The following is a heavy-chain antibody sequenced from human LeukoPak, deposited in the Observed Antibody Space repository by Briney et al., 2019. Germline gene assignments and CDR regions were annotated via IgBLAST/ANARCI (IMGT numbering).Heavy chain of an antibody. D-gene: IGHD1-26*01. V-gene: IGHV3-30*02. J-gene: IGHJ3*01. CDR1: GFRFSDFG. Sequence: PGGSLRLSCEASGFRFSDFGLHWVRQAPGKGLEWVAFIRSEENRFYYLPSLRGRFTISRDNSKNTLFLQMSSMRHEDTALYYCARGAGTYYGIDTFDLWGQGTMVTVSS. CDR2: IRSEENRF. CDR3: ARGAGTYYGIDTFDL.